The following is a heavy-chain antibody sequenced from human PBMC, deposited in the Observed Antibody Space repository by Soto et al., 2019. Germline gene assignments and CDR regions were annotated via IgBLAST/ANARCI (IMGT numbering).Heavy chain of an antibody. V-gene: IGHV3-23*01. CDR1: GFTFSSYA. CDR2: ISGSGGST. J-gene: IGHJ4*02. CDR3: AKDRERRLQFRPDY. Sequence: EVQLLESGGGLVQPGGSLRLSCAASGFTFSSYAMSWVRQAPGKGLEWVSAISGSGGSTYYADSVKGRFTISRANSKNTLYLQRNGLRAEDTAVYYCAKDRERRLQFRPDYWGQGTLVTVSS. D-gene: IGHD5-12*01.